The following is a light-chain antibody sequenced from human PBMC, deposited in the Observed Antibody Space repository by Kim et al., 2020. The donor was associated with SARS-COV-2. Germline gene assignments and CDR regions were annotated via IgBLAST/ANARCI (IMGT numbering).Light chain of an antibody. CDR3: NSRDSSGNQVV. Sequence: SSELTQDPAVSVALGQTVRITCQGDSLRSYYASWYQQKPRQAPVLVIYGKNNRPSGIPDRFSGSSSGNTASLTITGAQAEDEADYYCNSRDSSGNQVVFGGGTKLTVL. CDR1: SLRSYY. V-gene: IGLV3-19*01. J-gene: IGLJ2*01. CDR2: GKN.